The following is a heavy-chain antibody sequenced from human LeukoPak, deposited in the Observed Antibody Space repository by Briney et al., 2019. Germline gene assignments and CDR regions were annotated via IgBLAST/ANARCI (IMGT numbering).Heavy chain of an antibody. CDR1: GYILSSYY. V-gene: IGHV1-46*01. J-gene: IGHJ4*02. D-gene: IGHD2-21*01. Sequence: ASVKVSCKASGYILSSYYMHWVRQAPGQGLEWMGIFNPSGGRTDYAQKFQGRVTMTRDTSTSTVYMELNSLRSEDTALYYCARTYCAGECNNRYFDYWGQGTLVTVSS. CDR3: ARTYCAGECNNRYFDY. CDR2: FNPSGGRT.